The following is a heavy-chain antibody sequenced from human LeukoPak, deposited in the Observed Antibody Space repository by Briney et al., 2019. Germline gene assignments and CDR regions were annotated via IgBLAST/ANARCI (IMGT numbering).Heavy chain of an antibody. CDR3: GSSSPNRNYYYYYMDV. D-gene: IGHD6-6*01. Sequence: GGSLRLSRAASGFTFSSYAMSWVRQAPGKGLEWVSAISGSGGSTYYADSVKGRFTISRDNSKNTLYLQMNSLRAEDTAVYYCGSSSPNRNYYYYYMDVWGKGTTVTVSS. CDR2: ISGSGGST. CDR1: GFTFSSYA. J-gene: IGHJ6*03. V-gene: IGHV3-23*01.